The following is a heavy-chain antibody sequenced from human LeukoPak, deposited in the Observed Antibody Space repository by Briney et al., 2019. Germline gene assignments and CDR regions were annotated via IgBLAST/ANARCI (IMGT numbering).Heavy chain of an antibody. Sequence: SETLSLTCTVSGGSISSYYWSWIRQPAGKGLEWIWRISTSRSTNYNPSLKSRVNMSVDTSKNQFSLKLSSVTTADTAVYYCARDYYDSSGYGTRYYYYMDVWGKGTTVTVSS. CDR2: ISTSRST. CDR1: GGSISSYY. J-gene: IGHJ6*03. CDR3: ARDYYDSSGYGTRYYYYMDV. D-gene: IGHD3-22*01. V-gene: IGHV4-4*07.